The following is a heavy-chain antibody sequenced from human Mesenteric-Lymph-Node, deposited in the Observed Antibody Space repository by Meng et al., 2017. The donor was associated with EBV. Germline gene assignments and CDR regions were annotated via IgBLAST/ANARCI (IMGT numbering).Heavy chain of an antibody. V-gene: IGHV4-4*02. D-gene: IGHD3-10*01. Sequence: QVQLQESGPGLVQPSGTLSPTCAVSGGSISSDNWWTWVRQPPGKGLEWIGEIHHNGDTNYNPSLKSRVTISVDKSKNQFSLKLSSVTAADAAVYFCASVIYGSGLNSWFDPWGHGTLVTVSS. CDR1: GGSISSDNW. CDR3: ASVIYGSGLNSWFDP. J-gene: IGHJ5*02. CDR2: IHHNGDT.